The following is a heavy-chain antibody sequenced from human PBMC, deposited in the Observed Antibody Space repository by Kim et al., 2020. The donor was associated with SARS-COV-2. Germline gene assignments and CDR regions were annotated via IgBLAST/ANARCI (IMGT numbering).Heavy chain of an antibody. Sequence: SETLSLTCTVSGGSNTFQWAWIRQPPGRGPEWIASFAYSGRTFLNPSLRDRLIISVDTSKNKFSLKLTSVTAADTAVYYCVRHAWSEYEFDYWGQGVLAT. CDR2: FAYSGRT. CDR1: GGSNTFQ. V-gene: IGHV4-39*01. CDR3: VRHAWSEYEFDY. D-gene: IGHD3-3*01. J-gene: IGHJ4*02.